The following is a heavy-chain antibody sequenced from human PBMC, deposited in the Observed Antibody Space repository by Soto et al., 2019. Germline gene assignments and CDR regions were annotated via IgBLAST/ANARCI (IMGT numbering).Heavy chain of an antibody. CDR2: IYYSGST. D-gene: IGHD3-22*01. CDR3: AGRQPELHYYDSSGYEKD. CDR1: GGSISSGGYY. Sequence: QVQLQESGPGLVKPSQTLSLTCTVSGGSISSGGYYWSWIRQHPGKGLEWIGYIYYSGSTYYHPSLKSRVTISVDTSKNQFSLKLSSVTAADTAVYYCAGRQPELHYYDSSGYEKDWGQGTLVTVSS. J-gene: IGHJ4*02. V-gene: IGHV4-31*03.